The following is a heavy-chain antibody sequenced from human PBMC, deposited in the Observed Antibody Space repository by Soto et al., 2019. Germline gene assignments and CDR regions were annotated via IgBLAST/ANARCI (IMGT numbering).Heavy chain of an antibody. V-gene: IGHV3-21*01. Sequence: GGSLRLSCAASGFTFSSYSMNWVRQAPGKGLEWVSSISSSSSYIYYADSVKGRFTISRDNAKNSLYLQMNSLRAEDTAVYYCARDLVGSDWYDLYYYYGMDVWGQGTTVTVSS. CDR2: ISSSSSYI. CDR1: GFTFSSYS. D-gene: IGHD6-19*01. J-gene: IGHJ6*02. CDR3: ARDLVGSDWYDLYYYYGMDV.